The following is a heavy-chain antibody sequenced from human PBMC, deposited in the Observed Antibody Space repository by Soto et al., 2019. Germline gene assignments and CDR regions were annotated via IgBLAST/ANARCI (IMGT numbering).Heavy chain of an antibody. CDR1: GYSISSGYY. V-gene: IGHV4-38-2*02. Sequence: SETLSLTCAVSGYSISSGYYWGWIRQPPGKGLEWIGSIYHSGSTYYNPSLKSRVTISVDTSKNQFSLKLSSVTAADTAVYYCARDWTAMGRGVITKYYFDYWGQGTLVTVSS. CDR3: ARDWTAMGRGVITKYYFDY. CDR2: IYHSGST. J-gene: IGHJ4*02. D-gene: IGHD3-10*01.